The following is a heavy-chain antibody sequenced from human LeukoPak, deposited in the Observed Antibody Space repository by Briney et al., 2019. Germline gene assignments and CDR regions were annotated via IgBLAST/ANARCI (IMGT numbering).Heavy chain of an antibody. D-gene: IGHD4-23*01. J-gene: IGHJ3*02. CDR2: INPNSGGT. V-gene: IGHV1-2*02. CDR1: GYSFNSQG. CDR3: ARWVVTNDAFDI. Sequence: ASVKVSCKASGYSFNSQGMNWVRQAPGQGLEWMGWINPNSGGTNYAQKFQGRVTMTRDTSISTAYMELSRLRSDDTAVYYCARWVVTNDAFDIWGQGTMVTVSS.